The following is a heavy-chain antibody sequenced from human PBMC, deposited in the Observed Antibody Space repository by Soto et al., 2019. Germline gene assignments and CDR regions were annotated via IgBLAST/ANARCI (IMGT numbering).Heavy chain of an antibody. CDR3: ARDRGVAAAGPLYYYDY. D-gene: IGHD6-13*01. Sequence: ASVKVSFKASGFTFTSYGISWVRQAPGQGLEWMGWISAYNGDTKYAQSLQGRVSMSTDTPTNTVYIDLTSLALDDTAVYYCARDRGVAAAGPLYYYDYWGQGTLVTVSS. V-gene: IGHV1-18*01. CDR2: ISAYNGDT. J-gene: IGHJ4*02. CDR1: GFTFTSYG.